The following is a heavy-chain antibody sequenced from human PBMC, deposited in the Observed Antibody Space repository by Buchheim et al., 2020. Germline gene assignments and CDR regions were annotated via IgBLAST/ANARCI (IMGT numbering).Heavy chain of an antibody. CDR1: GFTFSNSA. Sequence: EAQLLESGGGLVQPGGSLRLSCAVSGFTFSNSAMTWVRQAPGKGLEWVSAISRSGDTTYYADTVMGRFTISRDNSKHTLYLQMNSLRVDDTAVYYCAKEEVPKDYWGLGTL. J-gene: IGHJ4*02. D-gene: IGHD2-15*01. CDR2: ISRSGDTT. V-gene: IGHV3-23*01. CDR3: AKEEVPKDY.